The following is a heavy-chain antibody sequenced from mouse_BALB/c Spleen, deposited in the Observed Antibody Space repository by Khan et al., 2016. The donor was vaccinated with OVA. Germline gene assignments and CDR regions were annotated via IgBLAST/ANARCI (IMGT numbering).Heavy chain of an antibody. CDR3: ARDQYGNYFYAMDY. CDR2: IDPSDSET. V-gene: IGHV1-69*02. J-gene: IGHJ4*01. CDR1: GYTFTSYW. D-gene: IGHD2-10*02. Sequence: QVQLQQPGAELVKPGAPVELSCKASGYTFTSYWMNWVKQRPGRGLEWIGRIDPSDSETHYNQKFKDKATLTVDKSSSTAYIQLSSLTSEDSAVYYCARDQYGNYFYAMDYWGQGTSVTVSS.